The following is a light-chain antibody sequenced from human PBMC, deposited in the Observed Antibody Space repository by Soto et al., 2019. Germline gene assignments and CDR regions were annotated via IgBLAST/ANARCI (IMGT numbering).Light chain of an antibody. CDR3: PQFNSYPIT. CDR1: QGITTA. CDR2: VAS. V-gene: IGKV1-13*02. Sequence: AIQLTQSPSSLSASVGDTVTITCRASQGITTALAWYQQKPGKAPKLLISVASSLESGVPSRFSGSGSGTDFTLTITSLQPEDFATYYCPQFNSYPITFGQGTRLEIK. J-gene: IGKJ5*01.